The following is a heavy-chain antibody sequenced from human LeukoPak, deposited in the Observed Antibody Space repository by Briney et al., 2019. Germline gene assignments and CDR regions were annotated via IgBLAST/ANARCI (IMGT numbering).Heavy chain of an antibody. D-gene: IGHD5-24*01. J-gene: IGHJ4*02. CDR3: AREKERWLQLVD. CDR1: GGSISSGDYY. V-gene: IGHV4-30-4*08. CDR2: IYYSGST. Sequence: SETLSLTCTVSGGSISSGDYYWSWIRQPPGKGLEWIGYIYYSGSTYYNPSLKSRVTISVDTSKNQFSLKLSSVTAADTAVYYCAREKERWLQLVDWGQGTLVTVSS.